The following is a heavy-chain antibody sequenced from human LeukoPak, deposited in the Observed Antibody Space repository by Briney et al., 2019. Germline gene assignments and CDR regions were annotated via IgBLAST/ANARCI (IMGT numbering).Heavy chain of an antibody. V-gene: IGHV1-2*02. Sequence: ASVKVSCKASGYTFTGHYMHWVRQAPGQGLEWMGWINPNSGGTNYAQKFQGRVTMTRDTSISTAYMELSRLRSDDTALYYCARWRGYASDWSGPFDDWGQETLVTVSS. CDR3: ARWRGYASDWSGPFDD. CDR1: GYTFTGHY. J-gene: IGHJ4*02. CDR2: INPNSGGT. D-gene: IGHD6-19*01.